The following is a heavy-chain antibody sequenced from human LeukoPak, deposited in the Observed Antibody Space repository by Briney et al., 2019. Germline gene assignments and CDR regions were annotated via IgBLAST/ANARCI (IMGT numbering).Heavy chain of an antibody. CDR1: GFTFSDYY. J-gene: IGHJ4*02. V-gene: IGHV3-11*01. Sequence: GESLRLSCAASGFTFSDYYMTWIRQAPGKGLEWISYISTSAGTIYYADSVKGRFTISRDNAKNSLYLQMNSLRAEDTAVYYCARDAIDSSGFDFDYWGQGALVTVSS. CDR3: ARDAIDSSGFDFDY. CDR2: ISTSAGTI. D-gene: IGHD3-22*01.